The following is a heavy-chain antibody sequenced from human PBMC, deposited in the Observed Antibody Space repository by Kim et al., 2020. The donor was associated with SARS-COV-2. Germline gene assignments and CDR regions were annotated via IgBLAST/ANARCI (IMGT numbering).Heavy chain of an antibody. Sequence: SETLSLTCAVYGGSFSGYYWSWIRQPPGKGLEWIGEINHSGSTNYNPSLKSRVTISVDTSKNQFSLKLSSVTAADTAVYYCARDFYRRDGYRRGVDGMDVWGQGTTVTVSS. CDR3: ARDFYRRDGYRRGVDGMDV. CDR1: GGSFSGYY. J-gene: IGHJ6*02. CDR2: INHSGST. D-gene: IGHD5-12*01. V-gene: IGHV4-34*01.